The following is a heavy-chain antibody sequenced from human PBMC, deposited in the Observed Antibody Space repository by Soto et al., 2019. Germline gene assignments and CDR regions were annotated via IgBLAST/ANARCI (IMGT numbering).Heavy chain of an antibody. V-gene: IGHV4-59*01. CDR1: GGSISSYY. CDR2: IYYSGST. Sequence: SETLSLTCTVSGGSISSYYWSWIRQPPGKGLEWIGYIYYSGSTNYNPSLKSRVTISVDTSKNQFSLKLSSVTAADTAVYYCARSNPNYKYSSGWTHYYYYYMDVWGKGTTVTVSS. D-gene: IGHD6-19*01. CDR3: ARSNPNYKYSSGWTHYYYYYMDV. J-gene: IGHJ6*03.